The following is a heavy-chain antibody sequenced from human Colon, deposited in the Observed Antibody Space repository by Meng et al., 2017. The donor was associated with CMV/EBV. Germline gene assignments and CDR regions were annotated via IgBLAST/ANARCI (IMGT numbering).Heavy chain of an antibody. V-gene: IGHV1-2*02. Sequence: VLLVQSGDEVRKPGASVQVSRKASGYTFTGYFMYWVRPAPGQGLEWLGVINPITGGTNYAQKFQGRVTMTRDTSMNTAYMELSRLRSDDTAVYYCASLSGGDFDYWGQGTLVTVSS. CDR2: INPITGGT. CDR3: ASLSGGDFDY. CDR1: GYTFTGYF. D-gene: IGHD1-26*01. J-gene: IGHJ4*02.